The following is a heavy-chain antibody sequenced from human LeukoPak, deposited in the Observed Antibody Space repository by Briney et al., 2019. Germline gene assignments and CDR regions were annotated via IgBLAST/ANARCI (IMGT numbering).Heavy chain of an antibody. CDR3: ARRGDGGRSFDY. CDR1: GFTVSSNY. Sequence: GGSLRLSCAASGFTVSSNYLSWVRQAPGKGLECVSVIYSGGNTYYADSVKGRFTISRDNSKNTLFLQMNSLRAEDTAVYYCARRGDGGRSFDYWGQGTLVTVSS. CDR2: IYSGGNT. V-gene: IGHV3-53*01. D-gene: IGHD4-23*01. J-gene: IGHJ4*02.